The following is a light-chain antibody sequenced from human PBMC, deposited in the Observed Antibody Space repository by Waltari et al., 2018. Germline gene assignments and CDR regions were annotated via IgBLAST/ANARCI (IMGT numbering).Light chain of an antibody. V-gene: IGLV2-11*01. CDR3: CSRAGSSVV. CDR2: DVS. CDR1: SGDVGDYNY. J-gene: IGLJ2*01. Sequence: QSALTQPRSVSGSPGQSVTISCTGTSGDVGDYNYVSWYHEQPGKAPRLTIYDVSERPSGVPDRFSASKSGNPASLTISGLQAEDEGSYHCCSRAGSSVVFGGVTKLTVL.